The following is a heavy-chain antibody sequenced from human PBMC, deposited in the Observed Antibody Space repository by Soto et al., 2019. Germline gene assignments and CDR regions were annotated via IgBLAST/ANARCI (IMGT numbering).Heavy chain of an antibody. CDR1: GYTFTGYY. D-gene: IGHD6-13*01. V-gene: IGHV1-2*04. J-gene: IGHJ6*02. CDR3: ARDLETNSSSWNYYYYGMDV. Sequence: QVQLVQSGAEVKKPGASVKVSCKASGYTFTGYYMHWVRQAPGQGLEWMGWINPNSGGTNYAQKFQGWVTMTRDTSISTAYMELSRLRSDDTAVYYCARDLETNSSSWNYYYYGMDVWGQGTTVTVSS. CDR2: INPNSGGT.